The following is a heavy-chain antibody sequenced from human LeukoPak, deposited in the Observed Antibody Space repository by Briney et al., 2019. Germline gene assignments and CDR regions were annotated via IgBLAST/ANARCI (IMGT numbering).Heavy chain of an antibody. D-gene: IGHD6-25*01. CDR3: ARRGQRLASYWYFDL. CDR2: IHYTGST. J-gene: IGHJ2*01. Sequence: PSETLSLTCAVYGGXFSGYYCSWIRQPPGKGLEWIGYIHYTGSTNYNPSLKSRLTISVDTSKNQFSVKLSSVTAADTAVYYCARRGQRLASYWYFDLWGRGTLVAVSS. V-gene: IGHV4-59*08. CDR1: GGXFSGYY.